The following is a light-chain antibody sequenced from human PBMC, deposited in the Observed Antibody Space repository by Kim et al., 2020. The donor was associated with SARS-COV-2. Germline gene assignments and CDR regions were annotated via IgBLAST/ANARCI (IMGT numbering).Light chain of an antibody. V-gene: IGLV3-1*01. J-gene: IGLJ2*01. Sequence: SYELTQPPSVSVSPGETASITCWGDNLGGKCVCWYQQKPGQAPVLVIYQDSKRPSGIPERLSGSNSGNTATLTISGTQAVDEADYYCQAWDSSSAGVFGGGTKLTVL. CDR3: QAWDSSSAGV. CDR1: NLGGKC. CDR2: QDS.